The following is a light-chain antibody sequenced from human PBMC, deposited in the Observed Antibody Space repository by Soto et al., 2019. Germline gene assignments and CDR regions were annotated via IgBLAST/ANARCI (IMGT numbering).Light chain of an antibody. Sequence: QSALTQPAPVSGSPGQSITISCTGTSSDVGGYNYVSWYQQHPGKAPKLMIYDVTNRPSGISDRFSGSKSGNTASLTISGLQTEDDADYYCSSYTIYTPPILLFVAGTLLTV. V-gene: IGLV2-14*03. CDR1: SSDVGGYNY. CDR2: DVT. CDR3: SSYTIYTPPILL. J-gene: IGLJ3*02.